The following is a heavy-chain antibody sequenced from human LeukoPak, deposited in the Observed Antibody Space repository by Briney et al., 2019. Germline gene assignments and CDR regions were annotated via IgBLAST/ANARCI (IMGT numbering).Heavy chain of an antibody. J-gene: IGHJ1*01. D-gene: IGHD6-13*01. CDR1: GFTFSSYA. CDR3: AKDLEAAGSYPEYFQH. V-gene: IGHV3-23*01. Sequence: GGSLRLSCAASGFTFSSYAMSWVRQAPGGGLERVSAISGSGGSTYYADSVKGRFTISRDNSKNTLYLQMNSMRAEDTAVYYCAKDLEAAGSYPEYFQHWGQGTLVTVSS. CDR2: ISGSGGST.